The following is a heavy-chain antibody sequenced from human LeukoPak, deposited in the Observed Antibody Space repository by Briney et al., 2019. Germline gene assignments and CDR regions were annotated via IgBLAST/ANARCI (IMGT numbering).Heavy chain of an antibody. CDR1: GFTFGSYA. Sequence: PGESLRLSCAASGFTFGSYAMTWVRRSPGKGLEWVSTIGASGGGDTYYADSVKDRFTISRDNSKNTLYLQMKSLRAEDTAVYYCAKDDASGSYSHYWGQGTLVSVSS. J-gene: IGHJ4*02. V-gene: IGHV3-23*01. CDR3: AKDDASGSYSHY. CDR2: IGASGGGDT. D-gene: IGHD1-26*01.